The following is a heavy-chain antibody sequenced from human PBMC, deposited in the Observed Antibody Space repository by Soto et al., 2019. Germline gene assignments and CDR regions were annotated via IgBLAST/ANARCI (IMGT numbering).Heavy chain of an antibody. CDR2: ISAYNGNT. Sequence: QVQLVQSGAEVKKPGASVKVSCKASGYTFTSYGISWVRQAPGQGLEWMGWISAYNGNTTYAQKLQGRVTMTTDTSTSTAYMELRSLRSDDTAVYYCARDGVYSSSSVPSPADDYWGQGTLVTVSS. CDR1: GYTFTSYG. J-gene: IGHJ4*02. D-gene: IGHD6-6*01. CDR3: ARDGVYSSSSVPSPADDY. V-gene: IGHV1-18*01.